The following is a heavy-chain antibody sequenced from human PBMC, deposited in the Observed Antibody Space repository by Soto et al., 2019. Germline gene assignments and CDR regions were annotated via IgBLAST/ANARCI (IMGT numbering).Heavy chain of an antibody. CDR3: ARDKRYNWNDVGWFDP. J-gene: IGHJ5*02. V-gene: IGHV1-8*01. CDR1: GYMFSTYD. D-gene: IGHD1-20*01. Sequence: QVQLVQSGAEVKKPGASVKVSCKASGYMFSTYDINWVRQAPAQGLEWMGWLNPNSGNTGYAQKFQGRVTMTRNTSLNAAYMELSSLGFDDPAVYYCARDKRYNWNDVGWFDPWGQGTLVTVS. CDR2: LNPNSGNT.